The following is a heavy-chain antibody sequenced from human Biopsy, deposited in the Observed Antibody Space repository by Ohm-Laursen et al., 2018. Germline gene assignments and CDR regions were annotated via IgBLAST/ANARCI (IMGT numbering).Heavy chain of an antibody. CDR2: IFYSANT. J-gene: IGHJ4*02. CDR3: ARLGSGDYFPTFFDF. D-gene: IGHD5-12*01. Sequence: SQTLSPTCTVSGGSISSGGSYWSWIRQRPGKGLEWIGYIFYSANTYYNPSLKSRVTISVDTSKNQFSLKLSSVTAADTAVYYCARLGSGDYFPTFFDFWGQGALVTVSS. V-gene: IGHV4-31*03. CDR1: GGSISSGGSY.